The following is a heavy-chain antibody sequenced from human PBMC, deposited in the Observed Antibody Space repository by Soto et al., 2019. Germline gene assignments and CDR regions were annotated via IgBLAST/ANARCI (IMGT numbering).Heavy chain of an antibody. V-gene: IGHV1-2*04. CDR2: INPNSGGT. J-gene: IGHJ6*02. CDR3: ARTSSYYDFWSGKRGMDV. D-gene: IGHD3-3*01. Sequence: QVQLVQSGAEVKKPGASVKVSCKASGYTFTGYYMHWVRQAPGQGLEWMGWINPNSGGTNYAQKFQGWVTMTRDTSISTAYMELSRLRSDDTAVYYCARTSSYYDFWSGKRGMDVWGQGTTVTVSS. CDR1: GYTFTGYY.